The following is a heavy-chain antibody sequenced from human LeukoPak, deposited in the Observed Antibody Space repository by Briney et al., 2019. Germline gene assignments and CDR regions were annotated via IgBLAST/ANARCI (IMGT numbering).Heavy chain of an antibody. J-gene: IGHJ4*02. CDR2: IRLRSGGT. CDR1: GYTFTDYY. V-gene: IGHV1-2*06. Sequence: ASVKVSCKTYGYTFTDYYMHWVRQAPGQGLEWMGRIRLRSGGTNYAQKFQGRVTVTRDTSISTVYMELTRLRSDDTAVYYCRLVTMGDYWVQGTLVTVSS. CDR3: RLVTMGDY. D-gene: IGHD4-23*01.